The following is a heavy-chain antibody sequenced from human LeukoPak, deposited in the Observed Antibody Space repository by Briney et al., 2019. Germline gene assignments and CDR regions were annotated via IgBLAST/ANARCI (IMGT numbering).Heavy chain of an antibody. Sequence: GGSLRLSCAASGFTFSSYGMHWVRQAPGKGLEGVAVISYDGSNKYYADSVKGRFTISRDNSKNTLYLQMNSLRAEDTAVYYCAKEGLYYYDSSGYTEGYFDYWGQGTLVTVSS. J-gene: IGHJ4*02. CDR3: AKEGLYYYDSSGYTEGYFDY. CDR1: GFTFSSYG. D-gene: IGHD3-22*01. CDR2: ISYDGSNK. V-gene: IGHV3-30*18.